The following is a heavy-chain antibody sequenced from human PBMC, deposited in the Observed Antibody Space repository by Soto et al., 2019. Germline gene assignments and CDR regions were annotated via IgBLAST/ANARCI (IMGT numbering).Heavy chain of an antibody. D-gene: IGHD3-10*01. J-gene: IGHJ3*02. CDR1: GFSLRSDW. CDR3: GTDRWGGAFDM. Sequence: EVQVVESGGGLVQPGGSLRLSCAAFGFSLRSDWMAWVRQIPGKGLEFVANIKEDGRVKNYVDSVKGRFSISRDNDKNSLYLQMNSLRAEDTAVYYCGTDRWGGAFDMWGQGTTVTVSS. V-gene: IGHV3-7*01. CDR2: IKEDGRVK.